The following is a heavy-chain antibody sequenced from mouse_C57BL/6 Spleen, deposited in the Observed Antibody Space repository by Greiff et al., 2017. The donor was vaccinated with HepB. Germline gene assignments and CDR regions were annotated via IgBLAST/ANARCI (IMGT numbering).Heavy chain of an antibody. J-gene: IGHJ4*01. Sequence: VQLQQSGPELVKPGASVKISCKASGYTFTDYYMNWVKQSHGKSLEWIGDINPNNGGTSYNQKFKGKATLTVDKSSSTAYMELRSLTSEDSAVYYGERDPNNCITTVLARRYAMDYWGQGTSVTVAS. V-gene: IGHV1-26*01. CDR1: GYTFTDYY. CDR3: ERDPNNCITTVLARRYAMDY. CDR2: INPNNGGT. D-gene: IGHD1-1*01.